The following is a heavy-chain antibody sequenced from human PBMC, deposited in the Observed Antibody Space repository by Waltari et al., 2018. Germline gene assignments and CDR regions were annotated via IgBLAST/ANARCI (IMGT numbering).Heavy chain of an antibody. CDR3: ARDNNRQAFDV. CDR1: GGSISNSY. Sequence: QVQLQESGPGLVKPSGALSLPCPVTGGSISNSYWNWIRQPAGKGLEWIGRIYAGEDTKYNPSLKSRVTMSLDTSKSQFSLKLNSVTAADTAVYYCARDNNRQAFDVWGQGIMVTVSS. V-gene: IGHV4-4*07. J-gene: IGHJ3*01. CDR2: IYAGEDT.